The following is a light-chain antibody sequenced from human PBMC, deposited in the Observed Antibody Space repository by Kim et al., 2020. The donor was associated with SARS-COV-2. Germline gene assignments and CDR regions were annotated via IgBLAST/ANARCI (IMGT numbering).Light chain of an antibody. V-gene: IGKV3-11*02. Sequence: DIVLTQSPATLSLSPGERATLSCRASQSVSVHLAWYQQKPGQAPRLLIYDASKRATGIPARFSGSGAGRDFTLTISSLEPEDFAVYYCQQRDSWDTFGQRTKVDIK. CDR2: DAS. J-gene: IGKJ2*01. CDR3: QQRDSWDT. CDR1: QSVSVH.